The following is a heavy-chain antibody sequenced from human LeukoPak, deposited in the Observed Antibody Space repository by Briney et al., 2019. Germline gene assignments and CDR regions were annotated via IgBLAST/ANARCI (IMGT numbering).Heavy chain of an antibody. CDR3: ARGRTTVTTRQYFDY. Sequence: SETLSLTCAVYGGSFSGYYWSWIRQPPGKGLEWIGEINHSGSTNYNPSLKSRVTISVDRSKNQFSLKLSSVTAADTAVYYCARGRTTVTTRQYFDYWGQGTLVTVSS. D-gene: IGHD4-11*01. J-gene: IGHJ4*02. V-gene: IGHV4-34*01. CDR2: INHSGST. CDR1: GGSFSGYY.